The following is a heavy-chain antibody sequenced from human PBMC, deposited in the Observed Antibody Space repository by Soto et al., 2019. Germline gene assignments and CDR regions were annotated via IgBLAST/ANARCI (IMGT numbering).Heavy chain of an antibody. V-gene: IGHV5-51*01. CDR1: GYSFTSYW. CDR2: IYPGDSDT. Sequence: PGESLKISCKGSGYSFTSYWIGWVRQMPGKGLEWMGIIYPGDSDTRYSPSFQGQVTISADKSISTAYLQWSSLKASDTAMYYCASRTAVSDYYYGMDVWGQGTTVTVSS. J-gene: IGHJ6*02. CDR3: ASRTAVSDYYYGMDV.